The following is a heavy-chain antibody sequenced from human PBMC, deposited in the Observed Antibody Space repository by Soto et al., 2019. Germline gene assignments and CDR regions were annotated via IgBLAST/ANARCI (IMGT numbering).Heavy chain of an antibody. Sequence: QVHLVQSGTEVKKPGSSVEVSCKASGGTFSSSGFSWVRQAPGQGLEWMGMIVPSLDTTNYAQKFQARVTITADEVTSTAYTELRSLRSEDTAVYYCARWPQPRYTADPDAVDVWGQGTRVIVSS. CDR3: ARWPQPRYTADPDAVDV. V-gene: IGHV1-69*11. J-gene: IGHJ6*02. CDR2: IVPSLDTT. CDR1: GGTFSSSG. D-gene: IGHD3-16*02.